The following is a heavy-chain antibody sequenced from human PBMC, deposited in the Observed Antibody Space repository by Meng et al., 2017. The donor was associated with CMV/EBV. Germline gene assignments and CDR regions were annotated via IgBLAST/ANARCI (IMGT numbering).Heavy chain of an antibody. CDR1: SVSSGSYY. Sequence: SVSSGSYYWSWIRRPPGKGLEWIGYIYYSGSTNYNPSLKSRVTISVDTSKNQFSLKLSSVTAADTAVYYCARGGSADQLRRAYFDYWGQGTLVTVSS. CDR2: IYYSGST. CDR3: ARGGSADQLRRAYFDY. D-gene: IGHD2-2*01. V-gene: IGHV4-61*01. J-gene: IGHJ4*02.